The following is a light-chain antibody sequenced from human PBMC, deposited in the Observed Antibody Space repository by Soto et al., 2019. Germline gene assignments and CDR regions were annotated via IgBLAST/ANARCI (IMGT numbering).Light chain of an antibody. CDR2: VAS. CDR3: MQARQSPIT. V-gene: IGKV2-28*01. CDR1: QSLLHSDGNNY. J-gene: IGKJ5*01. Sequence: DIVMTQSPLSLPVTPGEPASISCRSSQSLLHSDGNNYLEWYLQKTGQSPQLLIYVASNRASGVPDRFSGSGSGTDFTLKISRVEAEDVGVYYCMQARQSPITFGQGTRLEIK.